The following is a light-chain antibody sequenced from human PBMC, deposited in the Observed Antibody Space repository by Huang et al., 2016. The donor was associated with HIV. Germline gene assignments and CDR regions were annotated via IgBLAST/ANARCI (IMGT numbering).Light chain of an antibody. V-gene: IGKV3-20*01. J-gene: IGKJ1*01. CDR2: GAS. Sequence: EIVLTQSPGTLSLSPGERATLSCRASQSVSSRSLAWYQQKTGQAPRLLIYGASNRATGVPDRFSGSGSGADFTLTISRLEPEDFAVYYCQQYGRSPWTFGLGTKVEIK. CDR3: QQYGRSPWT. CDR1: QSVSSRS.